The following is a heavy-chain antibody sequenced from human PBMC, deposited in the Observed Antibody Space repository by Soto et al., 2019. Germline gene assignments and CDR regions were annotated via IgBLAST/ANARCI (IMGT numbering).Heavy chain of an antibody. CDR2: MTPNSGNT. J-gene: IGHJ5*02. Sequence: QVQLVQSGAEVTKPGASVKVSCKASGYNFIDYDINWMRQSTGQGREWMGWMTPNSGNTGYAQKFQGRVTLTRDTSIGTAYMELSSLKTEDSAVYYCSGTAYGSGLFDPWGQGTLVTVSS. CDR3: SGTAYGSGLFDP. CDR1: GYNFIDYD. D-gene: IGHD6-19*01. V-gene: IGHV1-8*01.